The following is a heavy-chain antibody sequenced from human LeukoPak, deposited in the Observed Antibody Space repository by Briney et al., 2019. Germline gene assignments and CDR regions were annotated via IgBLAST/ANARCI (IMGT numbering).Heavy chain of an antibody. V-gene: IGHV4-34*01. J-gene: IGHJ4*02. Sequence: KPSETLSLTCAVYGGSFSGYYWSWIRQPPGKGLEWIGEINHSGSTNYNPSLKSRVTISVDTSKNQFSLKLSSVTAADTAVYYCARRGRIAARRGFDYWGQGTLVTVSS. CDR2: INHSGST. CDR1: GGSFSGYY. CDR3: ARRGRIAARRGFDY. D-gene: IGHD6-6*01.